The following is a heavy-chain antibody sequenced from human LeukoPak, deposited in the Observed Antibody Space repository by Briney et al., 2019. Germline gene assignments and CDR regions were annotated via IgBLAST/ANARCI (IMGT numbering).Heavy chain of an antibody. CDR3: ARGLGAAGGDYFDY. J-gene: IGHJ4*02. CDR2: IYYSGST. CDR1: GGSISSYY. V-gene: IGHV4-59*12. D-gene: IGHD3-16*01. Sequence: SETLSLTCTVSGGSISSYYWSWIRQPPGKGLEWIGYIYYSGSTNYNPSLKSRVTISVDRSKNQFSLKLSSVTAADTAVYYCARGLGAAGGDYFDYWGQGTLVTVSS.